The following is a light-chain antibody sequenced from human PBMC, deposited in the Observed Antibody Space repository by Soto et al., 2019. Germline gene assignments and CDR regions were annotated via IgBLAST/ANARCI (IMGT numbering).Light chain of an antibody. CDR1: SSDVGSYNL. CDR2: EGS. CDR3: CSYAGSSAYV. V-gene: IGLV2-23*01. J-gene: IGLJ1*01. Sequence: QSALTQPASVSGSPGQSITISCTGTSSDVGSYNLVSWYQQHPGKAPKLMIYEGSKRPSGVSNRFSGSKSGNTASLTISGRQAEDEAEYYCCSYAGSSAYVFGTGTKLTVL.